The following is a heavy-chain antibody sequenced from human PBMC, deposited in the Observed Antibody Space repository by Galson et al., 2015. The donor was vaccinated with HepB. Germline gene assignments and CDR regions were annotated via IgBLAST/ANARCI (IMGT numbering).Heavy chain of an antibody. D-gene: IGHD3-22*01. CDR1: GFTFSSYG. Sequence: SLRLSCAASGFTFSSYGMHWVRQAPGKGLEWVAFIRYDGSNKYYADSVKGRFTISRDNSKNTLYLQMNSLRAEDTAVYYCAKSRTYYYDRHDAFDIWGQGTMVTVSS. CDR3: AKSRTYYYDRHDAFDI. J-gene: IGHJ3*02. V-gene: IGHV3-30*02. CDR2: IRYDGSNK.